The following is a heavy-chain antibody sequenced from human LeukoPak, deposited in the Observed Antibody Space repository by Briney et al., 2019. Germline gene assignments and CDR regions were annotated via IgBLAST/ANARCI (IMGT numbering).Heavy chain of an antibody. J-gene: IGHJ4*02. V-gene: IGHV4-30-4*08. CDR2: IYYSGST. CDR1: GGSISSGDYS. D-gene: IGHD3-10*01. Sequence: SQTLSLTCTVSGGSISSGDYSWSWIRQPPGKGLEWIGYIYYSGSTYYNPSLKSRVTISIDTSKNQFSLKLSSVTAADAAVYYCARDPDYYGSGSRYFDYWGQGALVTVSS. CDR3: ARDPDYYGSGSRYFDY.